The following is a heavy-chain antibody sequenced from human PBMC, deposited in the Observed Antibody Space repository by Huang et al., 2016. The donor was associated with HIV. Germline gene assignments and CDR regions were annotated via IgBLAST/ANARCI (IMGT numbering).Heavy chain of an antibody. J-gene: IGHJ6*02. CDR1: GFTFTNAW. CDR2: MKSKTDGGAT. D-gene: IGHD1-7*01. Sequence: EVQLVESGGGLVKPGGSLRLSCAAFGFTFTNAWMSWVRQGPGKGLELVGHMKSKTDGGATDYAAPVKGRFTILRDDSKNTLYLQMNSLKTDDTAVYYCATVWNYPHIYYYAMDDWGQGTTVTVCS. V-gene: IGHV3-15*01. CDR3: ATVWNYPHIYYYAMDD.